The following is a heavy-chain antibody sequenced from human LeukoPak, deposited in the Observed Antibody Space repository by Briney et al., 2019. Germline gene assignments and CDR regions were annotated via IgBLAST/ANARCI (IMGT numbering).Heavy chain of an antibody. D-gene: IGHD1-1*01. J-gene: IGHJ6*02. Sequence: GGSLRLSCAASGFTFSSYAMNWVRQAPGKGLEWVTTISYDGSKKYYADSVKGRFTISRDNSKNTLDLQMNSLRAEDTAVYYCAKGTGTTFHRYYGMDVWGQGTTVTVSS. CDR1: GFTFSSYA. V-gene: IGHV3-30*18. CDR2: ISYDGSKK. CDR3: AKGTGTTFHRYYGMDV.